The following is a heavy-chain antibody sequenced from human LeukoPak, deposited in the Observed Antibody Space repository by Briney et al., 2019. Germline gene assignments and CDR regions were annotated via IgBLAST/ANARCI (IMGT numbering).Heavy chain of an antibody. CDR1: GYTFTSYD. J-gene: IGHJ6*02. D-gene: IGHD3-10*01. Sequence: GASVKVSCKASGYTFTSYDINWVRQATGQGLEWMGWMNPNSGNTGYAQKFQGRVTMTRNTSISTAYMELSSLRSEDTAVYYCARDYGSGSYYIRYYYYGMDVWGQGTTVTVSS. CDR3: ARDYGSGSYYIRYYYYGMDV. CDR2: MNPNSGNT. V-gene: IGHV1-8*01.